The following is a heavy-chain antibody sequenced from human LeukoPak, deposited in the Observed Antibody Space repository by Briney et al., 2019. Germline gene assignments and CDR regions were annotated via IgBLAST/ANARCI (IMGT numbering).Heavy chain of an antibody. CDR3: ARAHDSSGYYHYYYMDV. Sequence: PSETLSLTCTVSGGSISSGDYYWSWIRQPPGKGLEWIGYIYYSGSTYYNPSLKSRVTISVDTSKDQFSLKLSSVTAADTAVYYCARAHDSSGYYHYYYMDVWGKGTTVTVSS. CDR2: IYYSGST. D-gene: IGHD3-22*01. J-gene: IGHJ6*03. CDR1: GGSISSGDYY. V-gene: IGHV4-30-4*08.